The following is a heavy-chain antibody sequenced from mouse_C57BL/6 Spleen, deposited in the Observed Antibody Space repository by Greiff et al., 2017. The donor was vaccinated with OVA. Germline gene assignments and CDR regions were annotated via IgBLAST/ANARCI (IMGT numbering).Heavy chain of an antibody. CDR3: ARHEEETGTDWYFDV. CDR1: GYTFTEYT. D-gene: IGHD4-1*01. CDR2: FYPGSGSI. V-gene: IGHV1-62-2*01. J-gene: IGHJ1*03. Sequence: QVQLQQSGAELVKPGASVKLSCKASGYTFTEYTIHWVKQRSGQGLEWIGWFYPGSGSIKSNEKFKDKATLTADKYSSTVYMELSRLTSEDSAVYCCARHEEETGTDWYFDVWGTGTTVTVSS.